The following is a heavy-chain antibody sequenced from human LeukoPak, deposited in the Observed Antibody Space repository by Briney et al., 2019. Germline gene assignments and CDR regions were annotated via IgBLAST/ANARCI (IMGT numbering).Heavy chain of an antibody. D-gene: IGHD6-13*01. CDR1: GGTFSSYA. V-gene: IGHV1-69*13. Sequence: GASVTVSCTASGGTFSSYAISWVRQAPGQGLEWMGGIIPIFGTANYAQKFQGRVTITADESTSTAYMELSSLRSEDTAVYYCARDFGSRDTDYWGQGTLVTVSS. CDR2: IIPIFGTA. J-gene: IGHJ4*02. CDR3: ARDFGSRDTDY.